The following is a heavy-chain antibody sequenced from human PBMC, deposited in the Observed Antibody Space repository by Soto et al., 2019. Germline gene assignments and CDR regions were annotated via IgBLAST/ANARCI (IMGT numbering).Heavy chain of an antibody. V-gene: IGHV4-59*01. Sequence: SETLSLTCTVSGGSTSSYYWSWIRQPPGKGLEWIGYIYYSGSTNYNPSLKSRVTISVDTSKNQFSLKLSSVTAADTAVYYCARTPGDFWSGYYMGYYYYGMDVWGQGTTVTVSS. J-gene: IGHJ6*02. CDR2: IYYSGST. D-gene: IGHD3-3*01. CDR1: GGSTSSYY. CDR3: ARTPGDFWSGYYMGYYYYGMDV.